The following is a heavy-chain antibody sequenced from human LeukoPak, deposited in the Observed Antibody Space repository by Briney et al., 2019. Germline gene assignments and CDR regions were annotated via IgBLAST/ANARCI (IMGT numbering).Heavy chain of an antibody. Sequence: SVKVSCKASGGTFSSYAISWVRQAPGQGLEWMGRIIPILGIANYAQKFQGRVTITADKSTSTAYMELSSLRSEDTAVYYCARGRDGYPLDYWGQGTLVSVSS. J-gene: IGHJ4*02. D-gene: IGHD5-24*01. CDR3: ARGRDGYPLDY. V-gene: IGHV1-69*04. CDR2: IIPILGIA. CDR1: GGTFSSYA.